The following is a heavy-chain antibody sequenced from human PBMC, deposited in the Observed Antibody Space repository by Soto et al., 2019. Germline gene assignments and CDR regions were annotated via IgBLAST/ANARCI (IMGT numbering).Heavy chain of an antibody. CDR2: IYYSGST. D-gene: IGHD2-15*01. Sequence: PSGTLSLTFTVSGGSISSYYWSWIRQPPGKGLEWIGYIYYSGSTNYNPSLKSRVTISVDTSKNQFSLKLSSVTAADTAVYYCARLGYCSGGSCYTRPYSDYWGQGTLVTVSS. CDR1: GGSISSYY. V-gene: IGHV4-59*01. J-gene: IGHJ4*02. CDR3: ARLGYCSGGSCYTRPYSDY.